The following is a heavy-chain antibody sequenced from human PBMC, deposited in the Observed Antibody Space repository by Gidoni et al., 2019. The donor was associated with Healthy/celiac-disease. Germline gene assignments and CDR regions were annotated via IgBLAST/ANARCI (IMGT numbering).Heavy chain of an antibody. CDR2: IRSKANSYAT. J-gene: IGHJ4*02. CDR3: TRHVPGGGY. Sequence: EVQLVESGGGLVQPGRSLKLSCAASGFTFRGSAMHWVRQSSGKGLGGVGRIRSKANSYATAYAASVKGRFTISRDDSKNTAYLQMNSLKTEDTAVYYCTRHVPGGGYWGQGTLVTVSS. CDR1: GFTFRGSA. V-gene: IGHV3-73*02. D-gene: IGHD3-10*01.